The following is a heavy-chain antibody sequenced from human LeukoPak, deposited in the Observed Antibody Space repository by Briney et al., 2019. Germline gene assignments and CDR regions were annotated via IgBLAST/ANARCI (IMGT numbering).Heavy chain of an antibody. Sequence: PGGSLRLSCAASGFTFSTYTMNWVRQAPGKGLEWVASIGSGGRHIHYADSVKGRFTISRDNAKNSLYLQMNSLRAGDTAVYYCARSGYTYGFDYWGQGALVTVSS. CDR3: ARSGYTYGFDY. D-gene: IGHD5-18*01. CDR1: GFTFSTYT. J-gene: IGHJ4*02. CDR2: IGSGGRHI. V-gene: IGHV3-21*01.